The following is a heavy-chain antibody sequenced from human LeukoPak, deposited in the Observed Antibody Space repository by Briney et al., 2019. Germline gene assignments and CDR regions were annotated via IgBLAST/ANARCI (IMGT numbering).Heavy chain of an antibody. CDR2: INHSGST. CDR3: ARGRVENVLRYFDWLYYYMDV. V-gene: IGHV4-34*01. D-gene: IGHD3-9*01. Sequence: SETLSLTCAVYGGSFSGYYWSWIRQPPGKGLESIGEINHSGSTNYNPSLKSRVTISVDTSKNQFSLKLSSVTAADTAVYYCARGRVENVLRYFDWLYYYMDVWGKGTTVTVSS. J-gene: IGHJ6*03. CDR1: GGSFSGYY.